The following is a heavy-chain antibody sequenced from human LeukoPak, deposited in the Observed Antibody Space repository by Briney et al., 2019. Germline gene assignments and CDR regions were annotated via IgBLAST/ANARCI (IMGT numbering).Heavy chain of an antibody. Sequence: PSETLSLTCTVSGGSISSYYWSWIRQPPGKGLEWIGYIYYSGSTNYNPSLKSRVTISVDTSKNQFSLKLSSVTAADTAVYFCARTTQNVIVLSAWGQGTLVTVSS. D-gene: IGHD3-22*01. CDR1: GGSISSYY. CDR2: IYYSGST. V-gene: IGHV4-59*08. J-gene: IGHJ5*02. CDR3: ARTTQNVIVLSA.